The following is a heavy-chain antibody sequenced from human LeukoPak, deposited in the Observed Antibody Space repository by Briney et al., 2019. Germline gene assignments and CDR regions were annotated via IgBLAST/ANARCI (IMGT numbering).Heavy chain of an antibody. CDR3: AGCSGGSCYPMGIGY. CDR1: GGTFSSYA. Sequence: SVKVSCKASGGTFSSYAISWVRQAPGQGLEWMGGIIPIFGTANYAQKFQGRVTITADESTSTAYMELSSLKSEDTAVYYCAGCSGGSCYPMGIGYWGQGTLVTVSS. J-gene: IGHJ4*02. CDR2: IIPIFGTA. D-gene: IGHD2-15*01. V-gene: IGHV1-69*13.